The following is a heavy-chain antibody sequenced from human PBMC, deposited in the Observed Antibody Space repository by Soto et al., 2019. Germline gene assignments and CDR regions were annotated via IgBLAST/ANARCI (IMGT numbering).Heavy chain of an antibody. V-gene: IGHV4-61*01. D-gene: IGHD1-26*01. CDR1: GGSVSSGSYY. Sequence: SETLSLTCTVSGGSVSSGSYYWSWIRQPPGKGLEWIGYIYYSGSTNYNPSLKSRVTISVDTSKNQFSLKLSSVTAADTAVYYCARGYRVGATEPFDYWGQGTLVTVSS. CDR2: IYYSGST. J-gene: IGHJ4*02. CDR3: ARGYRVGATEPFDY.